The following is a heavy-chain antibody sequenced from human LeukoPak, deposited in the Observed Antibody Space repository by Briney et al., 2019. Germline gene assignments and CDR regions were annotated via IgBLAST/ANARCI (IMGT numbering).Heavy chain of an antibody. D-gene: IGHD3-22*01. V-gene: IGHV4-30-4*08. CDR1: GGSISSGDYY. CDR2: IYYSGST. J-gene: IGHJ3*02. CDR3: ARYDSSRTDRDAFDI. Sequence: SQTLSLTCTVSGGSISSGDYYRSWIRQPPGTGLEWIGYIYYSGSTYYNPSLKSRVTISVDTSKNQFSLKLSSVTAADTAVYYCARYDSSRTDRDAFDIWGQGTMATVSS.